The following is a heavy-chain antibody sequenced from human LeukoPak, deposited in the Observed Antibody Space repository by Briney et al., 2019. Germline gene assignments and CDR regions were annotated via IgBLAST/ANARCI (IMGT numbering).Heavy chain of an antibody. V-gene: IGHV3-11*01. CDR1: GFTISDHY. CDR2: ISSSGSAI. J-gene: IGHJ4*02. D-gene: IGHD6-19*01. CDR3: ARELAVAMVD. Sequence: GGSLRLSCATSGFTISDHYMSCIPHAPGKGVEWLSYISSSGSAIYYADSVKGRFTISRDNAKNSLYLQMNSLRAEDTAVYYCARELAVAMVDWGQGTLVTVSS.